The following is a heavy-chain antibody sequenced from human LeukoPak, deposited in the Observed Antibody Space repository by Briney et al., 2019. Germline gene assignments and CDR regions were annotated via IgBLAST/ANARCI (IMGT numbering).Heavy chain of an antibody. D-gene: IGHD3-9*01. Sequence: GRSLRLSCAASGFTFSSYAMHWVRQAPGKGLEWVAAISYDGSNKYYADSVKGRFTISRDNSKNTLYLQMNSLRAEDTAVYYCASGLYYDILTGYSYYFDYWGQGTLVTVSS. CDR2: ISYDGSNK. V-gene: IGHV3-30*04. J-gene: IGHJ4*02. CDR3: ASGLYYDILTGYSYYFDY. CDR1: GFTFSSYA.